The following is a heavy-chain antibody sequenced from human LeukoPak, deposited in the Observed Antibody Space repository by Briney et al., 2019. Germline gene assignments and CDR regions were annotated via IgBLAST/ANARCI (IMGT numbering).Heavy chain of an antibody. V-gene: IGHV3-48*01. D-gene: IGHD5/OR15-5a*01. CDR3: AGYGVYPY. Sequence: AGGSLRLSCAASGFTVNTYDMHWVRQAPGEGPQWIAYFGISGTIYYADSLRGGFTISRDSAKNSLYLQMNGLRVDDTAIYYCAGYGVYPYWGQGTPVTVSS. J-gene: IGHJ4*02. CDR1: GFTVNTYD. CDR2: FGISGTI.